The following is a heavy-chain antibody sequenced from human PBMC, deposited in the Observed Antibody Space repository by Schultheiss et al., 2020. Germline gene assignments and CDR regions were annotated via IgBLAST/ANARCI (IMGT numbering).Heavy chain of an antibody. V-gene: IGHV4-34*10. CDR1: GGSFSGYY. CDR2: INHSGST. CDR3: ARATLVVPAATWFDP. J-gene: IGHJ5*02. D-gene: IGHD2-2*01. Sequence: SETLSLTCAVYGGSFSGYYWSWIRQPPGKGLEWIGEINHSGSTNYNPSLKSRITMSGDTSKNQFSLKLSSVTAADTAVYYCARATLVVPAATWFDPWGQGTLVTVSS.